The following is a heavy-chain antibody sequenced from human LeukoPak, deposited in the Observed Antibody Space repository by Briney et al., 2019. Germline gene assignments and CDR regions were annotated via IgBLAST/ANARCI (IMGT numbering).Heavy chain of an antibody. D-gene: IGHD1-26*01. CDR2: IIPIFGTA. V-gene: IGHV1-69*13. CDR1: GGTFSSYA. J-gene: IGHJ4*02. CDR3: ARGGLFPVLGIQSGFDY. Sequence: GASVKVSCKASGGTFSSYAISWVRQAPGQGLEWMGGIIPIFGTANYAQKFQGRVTITADESTSTAYMELSSLRSEDTAVYYCARGGLFPVLGIQSGFDYWGQGTLVTVSS.